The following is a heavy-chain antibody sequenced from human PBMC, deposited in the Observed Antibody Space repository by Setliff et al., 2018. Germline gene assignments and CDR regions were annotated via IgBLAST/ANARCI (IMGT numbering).Heavy chain of an antibody. D-gene: IGHD6-13*01. CDR2: IYHSGQT. J-gene: IGHJ4*02. Sequence: PSETLSLTCTVSGDPMSSGYYWGWFRQLPGKGLEWIGSIYHSGQTFYNPSLKSRATLSVDTSKNQFSLRLTSVPAADTAVYYCARGGLAAAATHWGQGTLVTVSS. CDR3: ARGGLAAAATH. CDR1: GDPMSSGYY. V-gene: IGHV4-38-2*02.